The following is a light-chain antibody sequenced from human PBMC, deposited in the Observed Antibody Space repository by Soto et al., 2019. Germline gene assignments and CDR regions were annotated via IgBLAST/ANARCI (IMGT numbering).Light chain of an antibody. CDR1: QSLSGW. CDR3: HHYNNYQSA. J-gene: IGKJ1*01. Sequence: DIQVTQSPSTLSASVGDRVTITCRASQSLSGWVAWYQQKPGKAPIILIYDASSLNGGVPSRFSGSGSGTESALTISSLQPDDFATYYGHHYNNYQSAFGQGNEV. CDR2: DAS. V-gene: IGKV1-5*01.